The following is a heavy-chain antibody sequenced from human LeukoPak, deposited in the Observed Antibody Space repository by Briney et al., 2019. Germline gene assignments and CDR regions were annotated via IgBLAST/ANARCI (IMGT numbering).Heavy chain of an antibody. CDR3: ARVGRSDRNFDY. D-gene: IGHD3-10*01. CDR2: INHSGST. CDR1: GESFSGYY. V-gene: IGHV4-34*01. J-gene: IGHJ4*02. Sequence: PSETLSLTCAVYGESFSGYYWSWIRQPPGEGLEWIGEINHSGSTNYNPSLKSRVTISVDTSKNQFSLKLSSVTAADTAVYYCARVGRSDRNFDYWGQGTLVTVSS.